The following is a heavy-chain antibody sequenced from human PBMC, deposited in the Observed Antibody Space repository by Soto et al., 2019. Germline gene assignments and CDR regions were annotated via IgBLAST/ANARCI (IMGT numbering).Heavy chain of an antibody. CDR2: TSYDVNNK. V-gene: IGHV3-30*18. D-gene: IGHD1-26*01. CDR3: AKGGGSARDFDY. J-gene: IGHJ4*02. Sequence: GGSLRLSCTGSGFTFGNYGMHWVRQAPGKGLEWVASTSYDVNNKYYADSLKGRFTISRDNSKKMVYLQMTSLGPEDTAVYYCAKGGGSARDFDYWGQGAPVTVSS. CDR1: GFTFGNYG.